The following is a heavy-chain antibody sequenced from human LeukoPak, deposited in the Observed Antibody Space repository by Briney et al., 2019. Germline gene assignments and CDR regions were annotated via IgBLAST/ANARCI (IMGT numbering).Heavy chain of an antibody. CDR3: ARGRGYSGETRGNWFDP. Sequence: GGSPRLSCAASGFTFSSYAMHWVRQAPGKGLEYVSAISSNGGSTYYANSVKGRFTISRDNSKNTLYLQMGSLRAEDMAVYYCARGRGYSGETRGNWFDPWGQGTLVTVSS. J-gene: IGHJ5*02. D-gene: IGHD5-12*01. CDR1: GFTFSSYA. CDR2: ISSNGGST. V-gene: IGHV3-64*01.